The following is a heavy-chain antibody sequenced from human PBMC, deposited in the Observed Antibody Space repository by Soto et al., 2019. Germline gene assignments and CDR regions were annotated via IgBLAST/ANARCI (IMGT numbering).Heavy chain of an antibody. CDR2: ISGSGGST. CDR1: GFTFSNYA. Sequence: PGGSLRLSCAASGFTFSNYAMSWVRQAPGKGLEWVSGISGSGGSTHNADSLKGRFTISRDNSKNTLYLQMNSLRAEDTAVYYCAKPPYLYCTGGSCYPGDYYYYALDVWGKGTTVTGSS. V-gene: IGHV3-23*01. CDR3: AKPPYLYCTGGSCYPGDYYYYALDV. J-gene: IGHJ6*04. D-gene: IGHD2-15*01.